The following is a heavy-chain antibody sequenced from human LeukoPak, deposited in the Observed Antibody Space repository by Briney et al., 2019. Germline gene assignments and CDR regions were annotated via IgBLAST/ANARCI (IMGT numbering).Heavy chain of an antibody. CDR2: IYGGGST. D-gene: IGHD6-13*01. CDR1: GFIVSSNY. CDR3: ARSRYSSSWFDY. J-gene: IGHJ4*02. V-gene: IGHV3-53*01. Sequence: PGGSLRLSCAASGFIVSSNYMSWVRQAPGKGLEWVSVIYGGGSTYYADSVKGRFTISRDNSMNTLYLQMNSLRAEDTAVYYCARSRYSSSWFDYWGQGTLVTVSS.